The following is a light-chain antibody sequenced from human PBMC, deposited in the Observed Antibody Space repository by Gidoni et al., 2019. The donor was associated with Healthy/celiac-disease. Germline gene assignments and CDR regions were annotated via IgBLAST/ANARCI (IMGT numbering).Light chain of an antibody. J-gene: IGKJ1*01. CDR2: GAS. CDR3: QQYGSSPPWT. Sequence: EIVLTQSPGTLSLSPGERATLSCRASQSVRSSYLAWYQQKPGQAPRLLIYGASSRATGIPDRFSGSGSGTDFTLTISRLEPEDFAVYYCQQYGSSPPWTFGQXTKVEIK. V-gene: IGKV3-20*01. CDR1: QSVRSSY.